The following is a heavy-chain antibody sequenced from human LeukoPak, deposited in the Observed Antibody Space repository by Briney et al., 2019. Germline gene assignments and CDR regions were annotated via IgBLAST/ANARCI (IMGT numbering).Heavy chain of an antibody. J-gene: IGHJ4*02. CDR2: ISSSSTI. Sequence: GGSLRLSCAASGFTFSSYSMNWVRQAPGKGLEWVSYISSSSTIYYADSVKGRFTISRDNAKNSLYLQMNSLRAEDTAVYYCAKGIAVAGSHTRSFDYWGQGTLVTVSS. V-gene: IGHV3-48*01. CDR1: GFTFSSYS. D-gene: IGHD6-19*01. CDR3: AKGIAVAGSHTRSFDY.